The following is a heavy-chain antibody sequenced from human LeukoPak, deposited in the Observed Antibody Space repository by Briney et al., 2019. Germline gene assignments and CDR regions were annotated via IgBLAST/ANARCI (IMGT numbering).Heavy chain of an antibody. CDR3: TTLSVRDY. CDR2: IKSKTDRGTT. Sequence: GGSMRLSCAASAFTFSNAWTSWVRQAAGKGLEWVGCIKSKTDRGTTDYAAPVKGRFTISKDDSKNTLYLQMNSLKTEDTAVYYCTTLSVRDYWGQGTRVTVSS. J-gene: IGHJ4*02. V-gene: IGHV3-15*01. CDR1: AFTFSNAW.